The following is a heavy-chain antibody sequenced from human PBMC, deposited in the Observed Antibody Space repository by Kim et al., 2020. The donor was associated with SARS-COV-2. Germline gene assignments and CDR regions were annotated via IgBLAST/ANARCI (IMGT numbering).Heavy chain of an antibody. CDR2: INHSGST. Sequence: SETLSLTCAVYGGSFSGYYWSWIRQPPGKGLEWIGEINHSGSTNYNPSLKSRVTISVDTSKNQFSLKLSSVTAADTAVYYCARGEKSFLSGYYSHNWFDPWGQGTLVTVSS. CDR3: ARGEKSFLSGYYSHNWFDP. CDR1: GGSFSGYY. J-gene: IGHJ5*02. V-gene: IGHV4-34*01. D-gene: IGHD3-3*01.